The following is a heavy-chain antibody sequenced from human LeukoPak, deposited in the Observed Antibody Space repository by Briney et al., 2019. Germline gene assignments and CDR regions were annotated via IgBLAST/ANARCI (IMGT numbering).Heavy chain of an antibody. CDR1: GFTFRSYT. J-gene: IGHJ4*02. CDR2: ISGSGVGT. D-gene: IGHD3-10*01. V-gene: IGHV3-23*01. Sequence: GGSLRLSCAASGFTFRSYTMNWVRQAPGKGLEWVSAISGSGVGTYYADSVKGRFTISRDNSKNTLYLQMNSLRAEDTAVYYCAKTSSHYYGSGAHRGYWGQGTLVTVSS. CDR3: AKTSSHYYGSGAHRGY.